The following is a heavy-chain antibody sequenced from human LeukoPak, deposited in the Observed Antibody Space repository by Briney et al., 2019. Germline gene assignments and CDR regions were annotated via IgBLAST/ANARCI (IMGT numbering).Heavy chain of an antibody. J-gene: IGHJ2*01. CDR2: INHSGST. V-gene: IGHV4-34*01. CDR1: GGSFSGYY. Sequence: ASETLSLTCAVYGGSFSGYYWSWIRQPPGKGLEWIGEINHSGSTNYNPSLKSRVTISVDTSKNQFSLKLSSVTAADTAVYYCARFAYYYDSSTRYFDLWGRGTLVTVSS. D-gene: IGHD3-22*01. CDR3: ARFAYYYDSSTRYFDL.